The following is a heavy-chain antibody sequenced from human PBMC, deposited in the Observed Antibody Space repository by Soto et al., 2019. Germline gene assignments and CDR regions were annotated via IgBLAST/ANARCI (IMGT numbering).Heavy chain of an antibody. CDR2: IRSKGNNYAT. Sequence: EVQLVESGGGLVQPGGSLKLSCAASGFTLSDSAIHWVRQASGKGLEWVGRIRSKGNNYATTYGASLKGRFTISRDDSKNMAYLQMNSLNPDDAAVYYCSRQASDFWSGKPQYYMDVWGKGTTVTVSS. V-gene: IGHV3-73*01. CDR1: GFTLSDSA. CDR3: SRQASDFWSGKPQYYMDV. J-gene: IGHJ6*03. D-gene: IGHD3-3*01.